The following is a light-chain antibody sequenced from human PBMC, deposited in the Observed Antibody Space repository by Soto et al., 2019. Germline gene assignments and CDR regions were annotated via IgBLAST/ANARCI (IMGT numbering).Light chain of an antibody. Sequence: QSVLTQPPSASGTPGQRVTISCSGSSSNIGRNAVYWYQQLPGTAPTLLIYSNNQRPSGVPDRFSGSKSGTSASLAISGLQSEDEADYYCAAWDVSLNDVVFGGGTKLTVL. CDR3: AAWDVSLNDVV. CDR2: SNN. J-gene: IGLJ2*01. V-gene: IGLV1-44*01. CDR1: SSNIGRNA.